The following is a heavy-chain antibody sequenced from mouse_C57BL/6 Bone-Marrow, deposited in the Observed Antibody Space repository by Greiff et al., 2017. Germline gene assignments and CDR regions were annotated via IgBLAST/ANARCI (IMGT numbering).Heavy chain of an antibody. J-gene: IGHJ2*01. V-gene: IGHV5-4*01. Sequence: EVKLMESGGGLVKPGGSLKLSCAASGFTFSSYAMSWVRQTPEKRLEWVATISDGGSYTYYPDNVKGRFTISRDNAKNTLYLQMSHLKSEDTAMYYCAREIYDVHSRGDYFDYWGQGTTLTVA. D-gene: IGHD2-12*01. CDR2: ISDGGSYT. CDR1: GFTFSSYA. CDR3: AREIYDVHSRGDYFDY.